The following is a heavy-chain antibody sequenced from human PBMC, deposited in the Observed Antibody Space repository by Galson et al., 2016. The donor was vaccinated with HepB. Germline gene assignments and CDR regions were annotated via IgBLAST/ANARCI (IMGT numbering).Heavy chain of an antibody. CDR1: RFIFSNYA. Sequence: SLRLSCAASRFIFSNYAMHWVRQAPGKGLEWVAVISYDGSNEYYADSVKGRFTISRDNSKNTLYVQMNSLRVEDTAFYYCARGGRFFRGGSCYPDFSNFDYWGQGTLVTVSS. CDR2: ISYDGSNE. J-gene: IGHJ4*02. CDR3: ARGGRFFRGGSCYPDFSNFDY. D-gene: IGHD2-15*01. V-gene: IGHV3-30-3*01.